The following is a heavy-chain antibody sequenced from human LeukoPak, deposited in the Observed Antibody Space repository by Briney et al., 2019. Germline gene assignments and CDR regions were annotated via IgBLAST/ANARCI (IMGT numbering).Heavy chain of an antibody. CDR3: ARAYWSGYYHFDY. CDR1: GGPISSYY. CDR2: IYYSGST. Sequence: SETLSLTCTVSGGPISSYYWSWIRQPPGKGLEWIGYIYYSGSTNYNPSLKSRVTISVDTSKNQFSLKLSSVTAADTAVYYCARAYWSGYYHFDYWGQGILVTVSS. J-gene: IGHJ4*02. D-gene: IGHD3-3*01. V-gene: IGHV4-59*01.